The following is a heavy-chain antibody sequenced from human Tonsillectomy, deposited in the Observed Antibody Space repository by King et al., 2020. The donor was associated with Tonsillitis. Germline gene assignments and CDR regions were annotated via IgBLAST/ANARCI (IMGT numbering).Heavy chain of an antibody. V-gene: IGHV1-69*06. D-gene: IGHD3-3*01. CDR3: ARTRPSDATYDFWSGFCYMDV. J-gene: IGHJ6*03. CDR2: IIPVSATA. CDR1: GGTFSNYA. Sequence: HVQLVQSGAEVKKPGSSVKVSCKASGGTFSNYAITWVRQAPGQGLEWMGGIIPVSATANFAQKFQGRVTITADKSTTTAYMELSSLRSEDTAVYYCARTRPSDATYDFWSGFCYMDVWGKGTTITVSS.